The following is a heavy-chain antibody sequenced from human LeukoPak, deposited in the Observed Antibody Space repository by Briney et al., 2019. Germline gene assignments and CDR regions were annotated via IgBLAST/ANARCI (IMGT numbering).Heavy chain of an antibody. J-gene: IGHJ6*04. D-gene: IGHD3-10*02. CDR2: ISSSGSTI. CDR1: GFTFSSYE. V-gene: IGHV3-48*03. CDR3: AELGITMTGGV. Sequence: GGSLRLSCAASGFTFSSYEMNWVRQAPGKGLEWVAYISSSGSTIYYADSVKGRFTISRDNAKNSLYLQMNSLRAEDTAVYYCAELGITMTGGVWGKGTTVTISS.